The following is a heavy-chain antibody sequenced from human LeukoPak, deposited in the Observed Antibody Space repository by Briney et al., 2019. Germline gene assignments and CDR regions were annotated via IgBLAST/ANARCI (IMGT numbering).Heavy chain of an antibody. CDR1: GFTFSSYA. Sequence: PGRSLRLSCAASGFTFSSYALRWVRQAPGKGLKWVAIISFDGSDIYYADSVKGRFTISRDNSKHTLYLQMNSLRAEDTAVYYCARDPAPFYYYYYMDVWGKGTTVTVSS. CDR2: ISFDGSDI. CDR3: ARDPAPFYYYYYMDV. J-gene: IGHJ6*03. V-gene: IGHV3-30*04. D-gene: IGHD2-2*01.